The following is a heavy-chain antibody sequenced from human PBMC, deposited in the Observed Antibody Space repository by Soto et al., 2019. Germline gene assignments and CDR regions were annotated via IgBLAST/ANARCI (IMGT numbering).Heavy chain of an antibody. J-gene: IGHJ2*01. D-gene: IGHD3-22*01. Sequence: GGSLRLSCAASGFTFSSYAMSWVRQAPGKGLEWVSAISGSGGSTYYADSVKGRFTISRDNSKNTLYLQMNSLRAEDTAVYYCAKERHYYDSSGYNWYFDLWGRGTLVTVSS. CDR3: AKERHYYDSSGYNWYFDL. V-gene: IGHV3-23*01. CDR1: GFTFSSYA. CDR2: ISGSGGST.